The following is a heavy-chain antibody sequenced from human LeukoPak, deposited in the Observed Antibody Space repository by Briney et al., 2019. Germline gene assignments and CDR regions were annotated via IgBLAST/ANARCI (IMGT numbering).Heavy chain of an antibody. J-gene: IGHJ3*02. CDR2: IVPILGIT. V-gene: IGHV1-69*04. CDR3: AKRGGAYDILTDDAFDI. CDR1: GGTFGSYA. D-gene: IGHD3-9*01. Sequence: GASVKVSCKASGGTFGSYAVSWVRQAPGQGLEWMGRIVPILGITNYAQKFQGRVTITADKSTSTAYMDLSSLRSEDTGVYFFAKRGGAYDILTDDAFDIWGQGTMVTVSS.